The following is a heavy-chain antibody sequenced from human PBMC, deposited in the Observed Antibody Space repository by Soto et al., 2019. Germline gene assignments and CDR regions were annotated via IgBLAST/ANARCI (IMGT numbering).Heavy chain of an antibody. CDR3: ARGITIFGVVPG. CDR1: GYTFTSYA. CDR2: INGGSGNT. Sequence: ASVKVSCKASGYTFTSYAIHWLRQAPGQRLEWMGWINGGSGNTGYAQKFQGRVTMTRNTSISTAYMGLSSLRSEDTAVYYCARGITIFGVVPGWGQGTLVTVSS. J-gene: IGHJ4*02. V-gene: IGHV1-8*01. D-gene: IGHD3-3*01.